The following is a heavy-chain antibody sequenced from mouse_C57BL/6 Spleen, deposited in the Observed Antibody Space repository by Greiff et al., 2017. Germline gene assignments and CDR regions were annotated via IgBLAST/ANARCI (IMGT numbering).Heavy chain of an antibody. CDR3: ARSAQATFAY. D-gene: IGHD3-2*02. J-gene: IGHJ3*01. Sequence: QVQLQQPGAELVKPGASVKLSCKASGYTFTSYWMHWVKQRPGQGLEWIGMIHPNSGSTNYNEKFKSKATLTVDKSSSTAYMQRSSLTSEDSAVYYCARSAQATFAYWGQGTLVTVSA. CDR1: GYTFTSYW. CDR2: IHPNSGST. V-gene: IGHV1-64*01.